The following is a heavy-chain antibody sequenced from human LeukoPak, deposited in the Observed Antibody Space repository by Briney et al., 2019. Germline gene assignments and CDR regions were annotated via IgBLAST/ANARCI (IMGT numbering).Heavy chain of an antibody. D-gene: IGHD2-15*01. CDR1: GYTFTSYG. CDR2: ISAYNGNT. CDR3: ARVYCSGGSCLNWFDP. Sequence: ASVKVSCKASGYTFTSYGISRVRQAPGQGLEWMGWISAYNGNTNYAQKLQGRVTMTTDTSTSTAYMELRSLRSDDTAVYYCARVYCSGGSCLNWFDPWGQGTLVTVSS. V-gene: IGHV1-18*01. J-gene: IGHJ5*02.